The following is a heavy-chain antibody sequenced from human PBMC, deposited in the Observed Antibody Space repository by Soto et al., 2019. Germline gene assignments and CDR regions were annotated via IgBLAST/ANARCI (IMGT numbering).Heavy chain of an antibody. CDR3: ARAWAPSIAAAGQIYYYYYGMDV. CDR1: GDSVSSNSAA. J-gene: IGHJ6*02. D-gene: IGHD6-13*01. CDR2: TYYRSKWYN. V-gene: IGHV6-1*01. Sequence: SQTLSRTCAFSGDSVSSNSAAWNWIRQSPSRGLEWLGRTYYRSKWYNDYAVSVKSRITINPDTSKNQFSLQLNSVTPEDTAVYYCARAWAPSIAAAGQIYYYYYGMDVWGQGTTVTVSS.